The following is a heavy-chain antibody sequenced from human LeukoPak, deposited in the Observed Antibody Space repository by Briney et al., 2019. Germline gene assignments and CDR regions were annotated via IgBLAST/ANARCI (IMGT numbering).Heavy chain of an antibody. CDR3: ARDHLVVPGGYEYHYYGMDV. J-gene: IGHJ6*02. CDR2: INPNSGGT. D-gene: IGHD2-2*01. CDR1: GYTFTAYY. V-gene: IGHV1-2*02. Sequence: ASVKVSCKASGYTFTAYYMHWVRHAPGQGLEWMVWINPNSGGTNYAQKFQGRDTMTRDTPISTANMELSRLRSDDTAVYYCARDHLVVPGGYEYHYYGMDVWGQGTTVTVSS.